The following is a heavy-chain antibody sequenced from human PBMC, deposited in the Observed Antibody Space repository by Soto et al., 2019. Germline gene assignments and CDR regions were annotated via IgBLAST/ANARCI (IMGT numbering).Heavy chain of an antibody. CDR2: IKQDGSEK. Sequence: PGGSLRLSCAASGFTFSSYWMSWVRQAPGKGLEWVANIKQDGSEKYYVGSVKGRFTISRDNAKNSLYLQMNSLRAEDTAVYYCATYYYGSGSYYRGYYFDYSGKGTLVTVS. J-gene: IGHJ4*02. D-gene: IGHD3-10*01. CDR1: GFTFSSYW. CDR3: ATYYYGSGSYYRGYYFDY. V-gene: IGHV3-7*03.